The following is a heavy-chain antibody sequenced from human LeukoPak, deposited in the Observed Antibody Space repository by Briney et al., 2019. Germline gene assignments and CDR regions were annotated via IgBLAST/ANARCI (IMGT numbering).Heavy chain of an antibody. CDR1: GGSISSYY. CDR3: ARVIVAAPHNWFDP. Sequence: PSETLSLTCTVSGGSISSYYWSWIRQPAGKGLEWIGRIYTSGSTNYNPSLKSRVTMSVDTSKSQFSLKLSSVTAADTAVYYCARVIVAAPHNWFDPWGQGTLVTVSS. V-gene: IGHV4-4*07. J-gene: IGHJ5*02. CDR2: IYTSGST. D-gene: IGHD5-12*01.